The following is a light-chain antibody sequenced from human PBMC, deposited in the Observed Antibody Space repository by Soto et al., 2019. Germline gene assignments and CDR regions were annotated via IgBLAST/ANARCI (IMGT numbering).Light chain of an antibody. Sequence: DIQMTQSPSSVSASVGDRVNITCRASQGISSWLSCYQNKPGKVPKSLIYTTSTLQNGVPSRFSGSTSGTEFNLTIRSLQTEDGATYVCQQLNSFTLTFCGSTKLDIK. J-gene: IGKJ4*01. V-gene: IGKV1-12*01. CDR1: QGISSW. CDR2: TTS. CDR3: QQLNSFTLT.